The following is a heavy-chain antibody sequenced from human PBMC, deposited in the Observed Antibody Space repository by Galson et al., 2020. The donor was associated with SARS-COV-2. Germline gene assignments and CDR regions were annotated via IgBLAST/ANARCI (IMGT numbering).Heavy chain of an antibody. J-gene: IGHJ4*02. CDR3: ARVFTFCSSTTCSDY. D-gene: IGHD2-2*01. Sequence: SETLSLTCTVSGCSISSGYYWGWIRQPPGKGLEWIGSIYHSGSTYYNPSLKSRVTISVDTSKNQFSLKLSSVTAADTAVYYCARVFTFCSSTTCSDYWGQGTLVTVSS. V-gene: IGHV4-38-2*02. CDR1: GCSISSGYY. CDR2: IYHSGST.